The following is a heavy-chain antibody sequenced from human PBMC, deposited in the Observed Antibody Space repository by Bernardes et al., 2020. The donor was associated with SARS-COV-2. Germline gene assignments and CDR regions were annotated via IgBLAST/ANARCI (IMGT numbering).Heavy chain of an antibody. CDR3: TRPAQGQVGES. CDR2: VYWDDDK. V-gene: IGHV2-5*02. D-gene: IGHD3-3*01. J-gene: IGHJ5*02. Sequence: SGPTLVKPTQTLTLTCTFSGFSLSSTGVGVGWIRQPPGKALEWLALVYWDDDKRYSPSLKSRLAITKDTSKNQVVLTMTNIDVVDTATYFCTRPAQGQVGESWGQGTLVTVSS. CDR1: GFSLSSTGVG.